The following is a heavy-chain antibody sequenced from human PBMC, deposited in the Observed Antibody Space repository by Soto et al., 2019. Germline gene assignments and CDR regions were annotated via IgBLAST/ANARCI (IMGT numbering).Heavy chain of an antibody. CDR1: GGSISSSSYY. D-gene: IGHD6-13*01. J-gene: IGHJ3*02. Sequence: SETLSLTCTVSGGSISSSSYYWGWIRQPPGKGLEWIGYIYYSGSTNYNPSLKSRVTISVDTSKNQFSLKLSSVTAADTAVYYCVRRYSSAFDIWGQGTMVTVSS. CDR2: IYYSGST. CDR3: VRRYSSAFDI. V-gene: IGHV4-61*05.